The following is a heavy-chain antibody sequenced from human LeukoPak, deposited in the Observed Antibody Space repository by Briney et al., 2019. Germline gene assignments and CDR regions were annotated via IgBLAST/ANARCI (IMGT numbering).Heavy chain of an antibody. V-gene: IGHV1-18*01. CDR1: GYTFTSFG. CDR3: SRSSNTTSWYYFDQ. CDR2: IKVCEGNT. J-gene: IGHJ4*02. D-gene: IGHD2/OR15-2a*01. Sequence: ASMKVSCKPSGYTFTSFGITWGRQAPGRGPEWMWWIKVCEGNTHFAPKFQDRVSMTRDISSNTAFFELRNLRSDDTAVYFGSRSSNTTSWYYFDQGGQGTLVTVSS.